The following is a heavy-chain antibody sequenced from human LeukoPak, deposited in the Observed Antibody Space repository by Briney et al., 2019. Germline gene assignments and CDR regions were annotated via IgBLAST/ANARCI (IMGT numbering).Heavy chain of an antibody. CDR2: INPSGGST. J-gene: IGHJ4*02. Sequence: ASVTVSCTASGYTFTSYYMHWVRQAPGQGLEWMGIINPSGGSTSYAQKFQGRVTMSRDTSTSTVYMELSSLRSEDTAVYYCARDGDCGGDCYDFDYWGQGTLVTVSS. CDR1: GYTFTSYY. CDR3: ARDGDCGGDCYDFDY. D-gene: IGHD2-21*02. V-gene: IGHV1-46*01.